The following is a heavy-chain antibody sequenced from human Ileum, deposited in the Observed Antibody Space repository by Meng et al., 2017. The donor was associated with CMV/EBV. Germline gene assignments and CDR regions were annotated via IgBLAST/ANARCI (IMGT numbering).Heavy chain of an antibody. J-gene: IGHJ4*02. Sequence: AGYGGSVSGYYWTWIRQPPGKGLEWIGEINHSGSTPYPHSLTRSVTISVDASKNQFSLKLSSVTAADTAVYYCARGGFRYGSGSYGYWGQGTLGHRLL. V-gene: IGHV4-34*01. CDR1: GGSVSGYY. CDR3: ARGGFRYGSGSYGY. D-gene: IGHD3-10*01. CDR2: INHSGST.